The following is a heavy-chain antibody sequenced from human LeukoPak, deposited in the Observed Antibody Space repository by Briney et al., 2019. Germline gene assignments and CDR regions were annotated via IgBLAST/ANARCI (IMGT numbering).Heavy chain of an antibody. D-gene: IGHD3-22*01. J-gene: IGHJ4*02. Sequence: SETLSLTCTVSGGSISSYYWSWIRQPPGKGPEWIGYIYYSGSTNYNPSLKSRVTISVDTSKNQFSLKLSSVTAADTAVYYCASGSYDSSGRPLWGQGTLVTVSS. CDR1: GGSISSYY. CDR2: IYYSGST. CDR3: ASGSYDSSGRPL. V-gene: IGHV4-59*01.